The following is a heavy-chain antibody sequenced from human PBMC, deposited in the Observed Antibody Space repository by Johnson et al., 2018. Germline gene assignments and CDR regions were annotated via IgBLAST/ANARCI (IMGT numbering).Heavy chain of an antibody. CDR1: GFTFSSNY. J-gene: IGHJ1*01. Sequence: LVESGGGLVQPGGSLRLSCVASGFTFSSNYMSWVRQAPGKGLEWVSVIYTGGSTYYADSVKGRFTISRDNSKNTLFLQRNSLRAEDTAIYYCASGDYYVTDYFPHWGQGTLFTVSS. V-gene: IGHV3-66*02. CDR3: ASGDYYVTDYFPH. D-gene: IGHD3-10*02. CDR2: IYTGGST.